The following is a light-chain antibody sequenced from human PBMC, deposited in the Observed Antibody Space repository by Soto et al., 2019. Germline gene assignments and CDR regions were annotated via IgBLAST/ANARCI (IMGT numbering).Light chain of an antibody. CDR3: QEYDNWPPEGT. CDR2: GAS. J-gene: IGKJ1*01. CDR1: QSVSIN. Sequence: TVLTQSPATLSVSPGERASLSCRASQSVSINLAWYQQKPGQAPRLLIYGASTRATGIPARFSGGGSGTEFTLTINSLQSEDFAVYYCQEYDNWPPEGTFGQGTKV. V-gene: IGKV3-15*01.